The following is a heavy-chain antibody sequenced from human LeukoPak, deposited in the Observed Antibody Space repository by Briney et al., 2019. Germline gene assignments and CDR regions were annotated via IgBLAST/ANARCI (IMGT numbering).Heavy chain of an antibody. CDR2: IYYSGST. V-gene: IGHV4-59*13. CDR3: ARNGRDGYNYVGY. Sequence: SETLSLTCTVSGGSISSYYWSWIRQPPGKGLEWIGYIYYSGSTTYNPSLKRRVPISVDASKNQFSLKLSSVTAADTAMYYCARNGRDGYNYVGYWGQGTLVTVSS. D-gene: IGHD5-24*01. J-gene: IGHJ4*02. CDR1: GGSISSYY.